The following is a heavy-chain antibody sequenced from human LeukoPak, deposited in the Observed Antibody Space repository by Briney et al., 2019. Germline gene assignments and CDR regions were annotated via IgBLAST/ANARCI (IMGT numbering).Heavy chain of an antibody. D-gene: IGHD3-22*01. CDR1: GGSFSGYY. CDR3: ARVDYYDSSGPPH. V-gene: IGHV4-34*01. Sequence: PSETLSLTCAVYGGSFSGYYWSWICQPPGKGLEWIGEINHSGSTNYNPSLKSRVTISVDTSKNQFSLKLSSVTAADTAVYYCARVDYYDSSGPPHWGQGTLVTVSS. CDR2: INHSGST. J-gene: IGHJ4*02.